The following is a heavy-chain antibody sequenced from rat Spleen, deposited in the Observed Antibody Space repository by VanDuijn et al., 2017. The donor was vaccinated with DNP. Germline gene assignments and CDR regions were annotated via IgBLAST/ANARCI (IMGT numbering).Heavy chain of an antibody. V-gene: IGHV5S11*01. CDR2: MSPTTRSS. CDR3: AKAGGYSPWYFDY. D-gene: IGHD1-11*01. J-gene: IGHJ2*01. Sequence: EVQLVESGGGLVQPGRSLKLSCVASGFSFRDYDMAWVRQAPSKGLEWVACMSPTTRSSYYRDSVRGRFTVSRDNAKSTLYLQMDSLRSEETATYYCAKAGGYSPWYFDYWGQGVMVTVSS. CDR1: GFSFRDYD.